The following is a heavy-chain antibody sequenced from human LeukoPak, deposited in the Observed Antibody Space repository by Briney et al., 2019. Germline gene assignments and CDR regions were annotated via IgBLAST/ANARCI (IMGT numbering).Heavy chain of an antibody. CDR1: AFTFSSYW. Sequence: PGGSLRLSCAASAFTFSSYWLSWVRQAPGKGLEWVANIKQDGSEKYYVDSVKGRFTISRDNAKNSLYLQMNSLRAEDTAVYYCASVWFGEFFEYWGQGTLVTVSS. CDR3: ASVWFGEFFEY. CDR2: IKQDGSEK. J-gene: IGHJ4*02. V-gene: IGHV3-7*01. D-gene: IGHD3-10*01.